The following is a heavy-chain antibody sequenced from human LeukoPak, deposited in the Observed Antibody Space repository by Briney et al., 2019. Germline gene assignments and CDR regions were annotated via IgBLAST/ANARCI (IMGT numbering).Heavy chain of an antibody. CDR1: GYTFTGFH. CDR3: ARVAIAVAGAPWFDY. CDR2: INPNSGGT. Sequence: ASVKVSCKASGYTFTGFHMHWVRQAPGQGLEWMGWINPNSGGTNYAQKFQGRVTMTRDTSISTAYMELSRLRSDDTAVYYCARVAIAVAGAPWFDYWGQGTLVTVSS. J-gene: IGHJ4*02. V-gene: IGHV1-2*02. D-gene: IGHD6-19*01.